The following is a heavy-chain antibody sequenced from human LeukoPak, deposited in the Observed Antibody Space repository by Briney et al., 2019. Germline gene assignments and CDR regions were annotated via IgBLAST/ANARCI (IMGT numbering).Heavy chain of an antibody. CDR3: ARGRYCSGGSCYSYAFDI. CDR1: GFTFSSYG. J-gene: IGHJ3*02. CDR2: IWYDGSNK. D-gene: IGHD2-15*01. V-gene: IGHV3-33*08. Sequence: GGSLRLSCAASGFTFSSYGMHWVRQAPGKGLEWVAVIWYDGSNKYYADSVKGRFTISRDNSKNTLYLQMNSLRAEDTAVYYCARGRYCSGGSCYSYAFDIWGQGTMVTASS.